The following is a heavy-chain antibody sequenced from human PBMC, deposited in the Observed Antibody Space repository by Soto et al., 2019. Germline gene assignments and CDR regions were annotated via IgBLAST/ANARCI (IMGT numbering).Heavy chain of an antibody. D-gene: IGHD4-17*01. CDR1: GYTFTSYY. J-gene: IGHJ6*02. CDR3: ARELRLRTDYYGMDV. V-gene: IGHV1-46*01. CDR2: INPSGGST. Sequence: ASVKVSCKASGYTFTSYYMHWVRQAPGQGLEWMGIINPSGGSTSYAQKFQGRVTMTRDTSTSTVYMELSSLRSEDTAVYYCARELRLRTDYYGMDVWGQGTTVTVSS.